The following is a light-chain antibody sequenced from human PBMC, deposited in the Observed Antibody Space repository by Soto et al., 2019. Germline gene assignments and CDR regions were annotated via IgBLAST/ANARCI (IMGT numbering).Light chain of an antibody. CDR2: EGS. CDR1: SSDVGSYNL. J-gene: IGLJ1*01. V-gene: IGLV2-23*01. Sequence: QSALTQSASVSGSPGQSITISCTGTSSDVGSYNLVSWYQQHPGKAPKLMIYEGSKRPSGVSNRFSGSKSGNTASLTISGLQAEDEADYYCCSYAGSSSLYVCGTGTKVTVL. CDR3: CSYAGSSSLYV.